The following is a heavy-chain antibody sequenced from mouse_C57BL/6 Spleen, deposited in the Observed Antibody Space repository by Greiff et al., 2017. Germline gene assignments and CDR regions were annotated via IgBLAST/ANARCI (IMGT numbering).Heavy chain of an antibody. J-gene: IGHJ1*03. CDR3: ARWSYSKRYFDV. CDR1: GYSITSDY. V-gene: IGHV3-8*01. Sequence: EVKLMESGPGLAKPSHTLSLTCSVTGYSITSDYWNWIRKFPGNKLEYMGYISYSGGTYYYPSLNSRNSITRDTNKYQYYLQLNSGTTEDTATVYCARWSYSKRYFDVWGTGTTVTVSS. D-gene: IGHD2-5*01. CDR2: ISYSGGT.